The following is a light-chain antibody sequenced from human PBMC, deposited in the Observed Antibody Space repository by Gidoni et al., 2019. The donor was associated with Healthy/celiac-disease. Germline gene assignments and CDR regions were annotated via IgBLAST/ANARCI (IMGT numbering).Light chain of an antibody. CDR3: QQLNSYPCS. Sequence: DIQLTQSPSFLSAAVGDRVTITCRASQGMSSYLAWYQQKPGKAPKLLIYAASTLQSGVPSRLSGSGSGTEFTLTISSLQPEDFATYYCQQLNSYPCSFGQGTKLDIK. J-gene: IGKJ2*04. CDR1: QGMSSY. CDR2: AAS. V-gene: IGKV1-9*01.